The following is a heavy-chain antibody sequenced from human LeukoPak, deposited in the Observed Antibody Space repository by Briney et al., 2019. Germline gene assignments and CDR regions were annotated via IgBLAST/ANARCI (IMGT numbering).Heavy chain of an antibody. CDR1: GYTFTNYG. CDR2: ISAYNGKT. V-gene: IGHV1-18*01. CDR3: ARGAPYLDFDY. J-gene: IGHJ4*02. Sequence: ASVKVSCKASGYTFTNYGITWVRQAPGQGLEWKGWISAYNGKTNYAQKLQGRVTMTTDTSTSTAYMELRSLRSDDTAVYYCARGAPYLDFDYWGQGTLVTVSS.